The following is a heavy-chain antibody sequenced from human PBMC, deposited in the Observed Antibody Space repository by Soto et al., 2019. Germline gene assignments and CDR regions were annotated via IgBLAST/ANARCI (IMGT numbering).Heavy chain of an antibody. J-gene: IGHJ4*02. CDR3: ARGRYSTSSSLYY. V-gene: IGHV1-46*01. Sequence: GASVKVSCKASGYTFTIYYMHWVRQAPGQGLEWMGIINPVSGDTSYAQKFQGTVTMTRDTSTSTVFMELSSLRSEDTALYYCARGRYSTSSSLYYWGQGTLVTVSS. CDR1: GYTFTIYY. CDR2: INPVSGDT. D-gene: IGHD6-6*01.